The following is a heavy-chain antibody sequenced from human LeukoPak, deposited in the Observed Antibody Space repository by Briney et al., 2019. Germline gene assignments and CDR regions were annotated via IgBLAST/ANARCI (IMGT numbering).Heavy chain of an antibody. CDR3: TRQPGIAVAADFDY. CDR1: GFTFGDYA. Sequence: PGRSLRLSCTASGFTFGDYAMSWVRQAPGKGLEWVGFIRSKAYGGTTEYAASVKGRFTISRDDSKSIAYLQMNSLKTEDTAVYYCTRQPGIAVAADFDYWGQGTLVTVSS. D-gene: IGHD6-19*01. CDR2: IRSKAYGGTT. J-gene: IGHJ4*02. V-gene: IGHV3-49*04.